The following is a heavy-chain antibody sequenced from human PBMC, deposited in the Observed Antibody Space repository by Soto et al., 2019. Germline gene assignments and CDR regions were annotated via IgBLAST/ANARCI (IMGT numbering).Heavy chain of an antibody. V-gene: IGHV4-59*01. CDR3: ARVRGTAGKRYFDY. CDR1: GGSMIAYY. Sequence: PSETLSLTCTVSGGSMIAYYWNWMRQPPGKGLQWIGYTYYSVGTTYNPSLKSRVTISVDSSKNQFSLKLDSVTPADTAVYYCARVRGTAGKRYFDYWGPGTLVTVSS. D-gene: IGHD6-13*01. CDR2: TYYSVGT. J-gene: IGHJ4*02.